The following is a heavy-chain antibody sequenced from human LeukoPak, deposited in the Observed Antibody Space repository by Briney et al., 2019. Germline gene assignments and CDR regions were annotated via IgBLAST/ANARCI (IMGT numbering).Heavy chain of an antibody. CDR1: GFAFSSYA. D-gene: IGHD2-15*01. J-gene: IGHJ4*02. CDR3: VRESIGFDY. CDR2: VSYDGGSK. V-gene: IGHV3-30-3*01. Sequence: GGSLRLSCAASGFAFSSYAMHWVRQGPGKGLEWVALVSYDGGSKYYADSVKGRFTISRDNAKDSLYLQMNSLRAEDTAVYYCVRESIGFDYWGQGTLVTVSS.